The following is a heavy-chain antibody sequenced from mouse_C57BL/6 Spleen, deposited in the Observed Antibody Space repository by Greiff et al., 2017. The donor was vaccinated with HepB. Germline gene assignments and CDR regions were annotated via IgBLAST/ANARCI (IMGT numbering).Heavy chain of an antibody. J-gene: IGHJ2*01. CDR2: IRSKSSNYAT. Sequence: GGGLVQPKGSLKLSCAASGFTFNTYAMHWVRQAPGKGLEWVARIRSKSSNYATYYADSVKDRFTISRDDSQSMLYLQMNNLKTEDTAMYYCVRDGLLSYDGYFYFDYWGKGTTLTVSS. V-gene: IGHV10-3*01. CDR1: GFTFNTYA. D-gene: IGHD2-3*01. CDR3: VRDGLLSYDGYFYFDY.